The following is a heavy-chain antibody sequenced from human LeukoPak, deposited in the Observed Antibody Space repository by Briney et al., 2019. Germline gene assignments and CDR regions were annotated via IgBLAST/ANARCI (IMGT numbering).Heavy chain of an antibody. Sequence: GGSLRLSCAASGFTFITYSMNWVRQAPGKGLEWVSSISSSSSYIYYADSVKGRFTISRDNAKNSLYLQMNSLRAEDTAVYFCARDRWGYSYGGDWGQGTLVTVSS. V-gene: IGHV3-21*01. CDR3: ARDRWGYSYGGD. CDR2: ISSSSSYI. J-gene: IGHJ4*02. CDR1: GFTFITYS. D-gene: IGHD5-18*01.